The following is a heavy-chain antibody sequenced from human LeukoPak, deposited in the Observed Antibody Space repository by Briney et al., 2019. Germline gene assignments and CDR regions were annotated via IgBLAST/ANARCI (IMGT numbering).Heavy chain of an antibody. CDR2: IYYSGRT. V-gene: IGHV4-39*01. CDR3: ARHTGGWSPFDY. CDR1: GDSISSNTYY. D-gene: IGHD6-19*01. J-gene: IGHJ4*02. Sequence: KPSETLSLTWTVSGDSISSNTYYWGWIRQPPGKGLEWIGSIYYSGRTYYNPSLESRVTISVDTSKNQFSLKLSSVTAADTAVYYCARHTGGWSPFDYWGQGTLVTVSS.